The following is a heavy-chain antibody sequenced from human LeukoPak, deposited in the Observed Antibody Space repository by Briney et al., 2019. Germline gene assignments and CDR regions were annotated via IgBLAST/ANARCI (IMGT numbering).Heavy chain of an antibody. CDR1: GFTFSIYS. J-gene: IGHJ4*02. CDR3: ARLGDGGAWSD. V-gene: IGHV3-21*01. D-gene: IGHD3-16*01. CDR2: ISSSSSYI. Sequence: GGALRLSCATSGFTFSIYSMNWVRQAPGEGLEWVSSISSSSSYIYYADSEKGRFTISRDNAKNSLYLQMNSLRAEDTAVYYCARLGDGGAWSDWGQGTLVTVSS.